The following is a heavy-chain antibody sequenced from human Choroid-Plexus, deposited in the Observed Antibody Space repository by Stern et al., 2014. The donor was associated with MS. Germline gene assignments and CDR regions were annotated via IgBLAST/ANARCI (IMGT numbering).Heavy chain of an antibody. CDR2: IKEDGTEK. J-gene: IGHJ6*02. CDR3: ARVNNTIYGIVTQRGSGMDV. V-gene: IGHV3-7*01. Sequence: EVQLVESGGGLVQPGGSLTISCTAAGFTFGNYWMTWVRKAPGKGLEWVANIKEDGTEKNYVDSVKGRFTISRDNARNSLYLQMNSLRVEDTALYYCARVNNTIYGIVTQRGSGMDVWGQGTTVIVSS. CDR1: GFTFGNYW. D-gene: IGHD3-3*01.